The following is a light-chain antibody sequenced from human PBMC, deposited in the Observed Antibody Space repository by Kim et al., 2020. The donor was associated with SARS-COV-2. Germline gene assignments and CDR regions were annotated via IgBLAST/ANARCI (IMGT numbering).Light chain of an antibody. V-gene: IGLV3-19*01. CDR2: GKN. J-gene: IGLJ2*01. CDR3: NSRESNENVF. Sequence: SSELTQDPAVSVALGQTVRITCQGDSLRSYYATWYQQKPGQAPILVIYGKNNRPSGIPDRFSGSSSGNTASLTITGTQAGDEADYYCNSRESNENVFFGG. CDR1: SLRSYY.